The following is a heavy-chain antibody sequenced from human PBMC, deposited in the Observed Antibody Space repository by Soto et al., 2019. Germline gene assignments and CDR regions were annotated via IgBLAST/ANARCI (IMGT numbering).Heavy chain of an antibody. V-gene: IGHV4-34*01. Sequence: SETLSLTCAVYGGSFSGYYWGWIRQPPGKGLEWIGEINHSGSTNYNPSLKSRVTISVDTSKNQFSLKLSSVTAADTAVYYCARGLGLERRFPDWGQGTLVTVSS. CDR2: INHSGST. J-gene: IGHJ4*02. CDR1: GGSFSGYY. CDR3: ARGLGLERRFPD. D-gene: IGHD1-1*01.